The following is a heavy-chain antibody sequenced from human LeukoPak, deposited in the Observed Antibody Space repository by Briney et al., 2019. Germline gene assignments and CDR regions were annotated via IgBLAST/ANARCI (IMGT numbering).Heavy chain of an antibody. CDR3: AKDFNWARGVILLDY. Sequence: PGGSLRLSCAASGFTLSSYAMHWVSQAPGKGLEWVAVISYDGSNKYYADSVKGRFTISRDNSKNTVSLQMNSLRAEDTAVYYCAKDFNWARGVILLDYWGQGTLVTVSS. CDR1: GFTLSSYA. CDR2: ISYDGSNK. J-gene: IGHJ4*02. D-gene: IGHD3-10*01. V-gene: IGHV3-30-3*01.